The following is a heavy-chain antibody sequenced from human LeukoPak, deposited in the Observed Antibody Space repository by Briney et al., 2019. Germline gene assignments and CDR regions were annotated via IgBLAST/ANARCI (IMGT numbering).Heavy chain of an antibody. CDR2: INHSGST. CDR1: GGSFSGYY. J-gene: IGHJ4*02. CDR3: ARDKIPRNYYGSGSYYVPYFDY. D-gene: IGHD3-10*01. Sequence: PSETLSLTCAVCGGSFSGYYWSWIRQPPGKGLGWIGEINHSGSTNYNPSLKSRVTISVDTSKNQFSLKLSSVTAADTAVYYCARDKIPRNYYGSGSYYVPYFDYWGQGTLVTVSS. V-gene: IGHV4-34*01.